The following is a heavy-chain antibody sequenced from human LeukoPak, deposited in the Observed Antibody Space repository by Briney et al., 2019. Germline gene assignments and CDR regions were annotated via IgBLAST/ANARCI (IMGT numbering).Heavy chain of an antibody. J-gene: IGHJ4*02. CDR1: GFTFSTYE. Sequence: PGGSLRLSCVGSGFTFSTYEMTWVRQAPGKGLEWVSYISSSGGTIYYADSVKGRFTISRDNAKNSLYLQMNSLRAEDTAVYYCAREGGVNYYDLDYFDYWGRGTLITVSS. V-gene: IGHV3-48*03. CDR3: AREGGVNYYDLDYFDY. CDR2: ISSSGGTI. D-gene: IGHD3-22*01.